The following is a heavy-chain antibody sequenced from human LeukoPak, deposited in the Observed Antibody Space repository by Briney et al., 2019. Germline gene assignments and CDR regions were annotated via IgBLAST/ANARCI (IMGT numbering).Heavy chain of an antibody. Sequence: PSETLSLTCTVSGGSISSYYWSWIRQPPGKGLEWIGYIYYSGSTNYNPSLKSRVTISVDTSKNQFSLKLSSVTAADTAVYYCARVPRDYYDSSGSQHNAFDIWGQGTMVTVSS. CDR2: IYYSGST. V-gene: IGHV4-59*01. CDR3: ARVPRDYYDSSGSQHNAFDI. CDR1: GGSISSYY. D-gene: IGHD3-22*01. J-gene: IGHJ3*02.